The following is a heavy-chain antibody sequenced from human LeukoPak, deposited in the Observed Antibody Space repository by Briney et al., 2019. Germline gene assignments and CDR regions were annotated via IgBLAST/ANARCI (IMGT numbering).Heavy chain of an antibody. V-gene: IGHV3-30*02. CDR3: ATGGAYYDILTGYYLFDY. Sequence: GGSLRLSCAASGFTFSSYGMHWVRQAPGKGLEWVAFIRYDGSNKYYADSVKGRFTISRDNFKNTLYLQMNSLRAEDTAVYYCATGGAYYDILTGYYLFDYWGQGTLVTVSS. CDR1: GFTFSSYG. D-gene: IGHD3-9*01. J-gene: IGHJ4*02. CDR2: IRYDGSNK.